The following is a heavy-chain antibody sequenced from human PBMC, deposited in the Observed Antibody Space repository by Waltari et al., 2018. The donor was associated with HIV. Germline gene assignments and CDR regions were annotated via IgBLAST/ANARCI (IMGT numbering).Heavy chain of an antibody. CDR1: VFTFNTYW. V-gene: IGHV3-7*01. CDR3: AREALYDSSGYYFDY. CDR2: IKQDESEK. Sequence: EVQLVESGGVLVQPGGSLRLSCAASVFTFNTYWMTWVRQAPGKGLEWVANIKQDESEKYYVDSLKGRFTISRDNAKNSLFLQMNSLRVEDTAVYYCAREALYDSSGYYFDYWGQGTLVTVSS. D-gene: IGHD3-22*01. J-gene: IGHJ4*02.